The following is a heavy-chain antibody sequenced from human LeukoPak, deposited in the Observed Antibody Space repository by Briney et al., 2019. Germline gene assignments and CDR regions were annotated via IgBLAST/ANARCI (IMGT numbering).Heavy chain of an antibody. D-gene: IGHD6-13*01. Sequence: ASVKVSCKASGYTFTGYYMHWMRQAPGQGLEWMGRINPNSGGTNYAQKFQDRVTMTRDTSISTAYMELSRLRSDDTAVYYCARVTTGYSSSWWGGLLLYYMDVWGKGTTVTVSS. V-gene: IGHV1-2*06. CDR2: INPNSGGT. CDR3: ARVTTGYSSSWWGGLLLYYMDV. CDR1: GYTFTGYY. J-gene: IGHJ6*03.